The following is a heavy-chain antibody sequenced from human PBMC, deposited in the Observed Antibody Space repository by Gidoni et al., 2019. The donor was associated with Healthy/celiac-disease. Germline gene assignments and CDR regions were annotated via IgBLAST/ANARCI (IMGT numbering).Heavy chain of an antibody. CDR3: ARDFYGRRRGYFDL. J-gene: IGHJ2*01. Sequence: QVQLQQCRAGLLKPPETLSLTCAVYVVSFCGYYCSSLRQPPGKGLEWNGEINHSGSTNYNPSLKSRVTISVDTSKNQFSLKLGSVTAADTAVYYCARDFYGRRRGYFDLWGRGTLVTVSS. CDR1: VVSFCGYY. CDR2: INHSGST. D-gene: IGHD4-17*01. V-gene: IGHV4-34*01.